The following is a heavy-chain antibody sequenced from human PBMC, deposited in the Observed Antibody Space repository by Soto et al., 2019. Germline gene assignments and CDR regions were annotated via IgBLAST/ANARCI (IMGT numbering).Heavy chain of an antibody. D-gene: IGHD5-12*01. CDR1: RFSLPTSGVA. CDR3: AHRRVDQGHFDY. CDR2: IYWDDEK. Sequence: TQTLRNACTFSRFSLPTSGVAEGWIRQPPGKAPECLALIYWDDEKRYSPSLKSRVTITKGTSKNQVVLTMTNMDAVDTATYYFAHRRVDQGHFDYWGQ. V-gene: IGHV2-5*02. J-gene: IGHJ4*02.